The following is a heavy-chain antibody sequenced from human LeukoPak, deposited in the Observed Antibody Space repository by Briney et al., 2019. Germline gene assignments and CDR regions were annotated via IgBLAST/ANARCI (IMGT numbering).Heavy chain of an antibody. CDR1: RFTFEDYA. D-gene: IGHD1-14*01. J-gene: IGHJ6*03. CDR3: ARVRIAGFPYYYMDV. CDR2: INWNGGSI. V-gene: IGHV3-20*04. Sequence: GGSLRLACAASRFTFEDYAMNWVRQAPGKGLEWVAYINWNGGSIGYAESVKGRFTISRDNTKNSLYLQMNGLRAEDTALYFCARVRIAGFPYYYMDVWGKGTSVTVSS.